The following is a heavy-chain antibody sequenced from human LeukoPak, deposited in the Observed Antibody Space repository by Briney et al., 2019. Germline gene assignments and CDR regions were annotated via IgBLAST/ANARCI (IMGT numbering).Heavy chain of an antibody. V-gene: IGHV3-23*01. CDR3: AKVRGAYCSSPACYYYDS. D-gene: IGHD2-2*01. Sequence: GGSLRLSCGAPGFTFSSYAMSWVRQTPGRGLEWVAGVSPSGGRTLYADSVEGRFTISRDNSNDTVYLQLSSLRAEDSALYYCAKVRGAYCSSPACYYYDSWGQGTPVTVSS. CDR2: VSPSGGRT. J-gene: IGHJ4*02. CDR1: GFTFSSYA.